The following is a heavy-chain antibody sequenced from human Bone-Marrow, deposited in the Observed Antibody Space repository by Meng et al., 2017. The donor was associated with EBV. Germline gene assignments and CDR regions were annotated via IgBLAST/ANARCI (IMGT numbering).Heavy chain of an antibody. CDR3: AMGLATDFDY. J-gene: IGHJ4*02. CDR2: INPNSGGT. V-gene: IGHV1-2*02. Sequence: QVQLVQSGAEVKKPGASLKVSCKASGYTFTGYYIHWVRQAPGQGLEWVGWINPNSGGTNYAEKFQGRVTMTRDTSNTTAFMELSSLKSDDTAVYYCAMGLATDFDYWGQGTLVTVSS. CDR1: GYTFTGYY. D-gene: IGHD5-12*01.